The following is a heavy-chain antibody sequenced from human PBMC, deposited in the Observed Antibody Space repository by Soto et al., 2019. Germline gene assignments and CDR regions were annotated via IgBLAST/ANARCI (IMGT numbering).Heavy chain of an antibody. J-gene: IGHJ6*02. V-gene: IGHV1-69*06. CDR3: ARDRIQLRLGKYSFNAMDV. Sequence: QVQLVQSGAEMRKPGSSLRVSCKASGGTFSDFAFSWVRQAPGQGLEWMGGIVPRFGSPNYAQKFGGRVTVTADTSTSTVDMELSSLRFDDTAVYFCARDRIQLRLGKYSFNAMDVWGQGTRIIVSS. D-gene: IGHD3-16*01. CDR1: GGTFSDFA. CDR2: IVPRFGSP.